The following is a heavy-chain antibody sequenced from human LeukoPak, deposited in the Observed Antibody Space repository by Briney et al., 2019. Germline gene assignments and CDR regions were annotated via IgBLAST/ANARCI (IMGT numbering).Heavy chain of an antibody. J-gene: IGHJ5*02. CDR3: TGSGSYDFS. V-gene: IGHV4-39*01. CDR1: GGSISSTFYY. D-gene: IGHD1-26*01. Sequence: SETLSLTCTVSGGSISSTFYYWGWIRQPPGKGLEWIGSINYSGSTYYNPSLKSRVTISVDTSKNQFSLKLSSVTAADTAVYYCTGSGSYDFSWGQGTLVTVSS. CDR2: INYSGST.